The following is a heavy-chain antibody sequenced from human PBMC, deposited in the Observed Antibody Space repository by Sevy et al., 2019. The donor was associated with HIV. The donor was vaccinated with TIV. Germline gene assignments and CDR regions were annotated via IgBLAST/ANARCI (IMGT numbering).Heavy chain of an antibody. J-gene: IGHJ4*02. CDR1: GFTFSGYA. V-gene: IGHV3-23*01. CDR3: ANGGGGIAAAGPPYYFDY. D-gene: IGHD6-13*01. CDR2: MTGNGGST. Sequence: GGSLRLSCAAAGFTFSGYAMSWVRQGPGKGLEWISGMTGNGGSTYYADSVKGRFTISRDNSKNTLYLQMNSLRAEDTAVYYCANGGGGIAAAGPPYYFDYWGQGTLVTVSS.